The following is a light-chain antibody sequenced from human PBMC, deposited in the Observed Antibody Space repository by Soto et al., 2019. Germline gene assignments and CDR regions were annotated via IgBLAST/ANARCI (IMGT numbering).Light chain of an antibody. CDR1: QTVSSSY. CDR3: HHYGSSPPFT. J-gene: IGKJ2*01. Sequence: EVVLTQSPCTLSLSPGERDTLSCGASQTVSSSYLAWYQQKPGQAPRLLIYGASNRATGIPDRFGGSGSGTDFTLTINRLEPEDFAVYYCHHYGSSPPFTFGQGTKLEI. V-gene: IGKV3-20*01. CDR2: GAS.